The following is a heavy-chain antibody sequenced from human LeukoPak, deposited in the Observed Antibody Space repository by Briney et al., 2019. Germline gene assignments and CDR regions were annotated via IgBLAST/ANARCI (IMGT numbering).Heavy chain of an antibody. D-gene: IGHD5-18*01. CDR3: ARRGYSYGLNWFDP. J-gene: IGHJ5*02. CDR1: GGSLSSSSYY. Sequence: PSETLSLTCTVSGGSLSSSSYYWGWIRQPPGKGLEWIGSIYYSGSPYYNPSLKSRVTISVDTSKNQFSLKLSSVTAADTAVYYCARRGYSYGLNWFDPWGQGTLVTVYS. CDR2: IYYSGSP. V-gene: IGHV4-39*01.